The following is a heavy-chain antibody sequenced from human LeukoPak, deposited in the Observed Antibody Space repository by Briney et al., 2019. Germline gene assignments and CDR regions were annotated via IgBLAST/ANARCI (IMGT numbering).Heavy chain of an antibody. V-gene: IGHV3-23*01. J-gene: IGHJ4*02. CDR3: VWMSPPAG. CDR2: ISGSGGST. D-gene: IGHD3-3*01. CDR1: GFTFSSYA. Sequence: PGPSLRLSCAVSGFTFSSYAMNWVRQPPGKGLDSVSAISGSGGSTYYADSVKGRFTISRDNPKHTLYLQLTSLRAEDTAVYYGVWMSPPAGWGQGTLVTVSS.